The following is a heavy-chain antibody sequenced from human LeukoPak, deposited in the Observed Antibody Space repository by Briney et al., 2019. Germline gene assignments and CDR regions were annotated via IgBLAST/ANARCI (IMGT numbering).Heavy chain of an antibody. J-gene: IGHJ6*02. CDR1: GGSTSSGDYY. Sequence: SETLSLTCTVSGGSTSSGDYYWSWIRQPPGKGLEWIGYIYYSGSTYYNPSLKSRVTISVDTSKNQFSLKLSSVTAADTAVYYCARSNYYDFWSGYGMDVWGQGTTVTVSS. V-gene: IGHV4-30-4*01. CDR2: IYYSGST. CDR3: ARSNYYDFWSGYGMDV. D-gene: IGHD3-3*01.